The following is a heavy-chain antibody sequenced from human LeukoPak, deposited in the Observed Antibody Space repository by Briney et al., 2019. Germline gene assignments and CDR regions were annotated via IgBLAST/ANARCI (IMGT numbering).Heavy chain of an antibody. CDR2: IYSGGTT. J-gene: IGHJ4*02. CDR1: GFTFSSNY. Sequence: PGGSLRLSCAASGFTFSSNYMSWVRQAPGKGLEWVSVIYSGGTTYYADSVKGRFTISRDNAKNSLYLQMNSLRAEDTAVYYCARVQFGENPDFDYWGQGTLVTVSS. CDR3: ARVQFGENPDFDY. V-gene: IGHV3-66*01. D-gene: IGHD3-10*01.